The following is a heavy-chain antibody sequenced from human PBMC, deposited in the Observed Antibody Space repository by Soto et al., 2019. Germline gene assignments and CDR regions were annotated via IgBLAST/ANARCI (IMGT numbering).Heavy chain of an antibody. CDR1: GVTFRSYA. J-gene: IGHJ4*02. CDR3: AIRAYYYDPFYFDY. V-gene: IGHV3-23*01. CDR2: ISASGDST. D-gene: IGHD3-22*01. Sequence: GGSLSLSCTASGVTFRSYAMCWVRQAPGKGLEWVSSISASGDSTYYADSVKGRFTISRDNSKNTLYLQMNGLRVDDTAVYYCAIRAYYYDPFYFDYWGRGTLVTVSS.